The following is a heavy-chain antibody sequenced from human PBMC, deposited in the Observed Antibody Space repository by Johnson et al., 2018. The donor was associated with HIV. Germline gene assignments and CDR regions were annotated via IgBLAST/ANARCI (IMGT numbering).Heavy chain of an antibody. CDR3: ARYHYYDSRLNDAFDI. Sequence: VQLVESGGGVVQPGGSLRLSCAGSGFTFSSYGMHWVRQAPGKGLEWVSFIRYDGSDKHYADSVKGRFTISRDNSKNTVYLETNSLRPEDTAVYYCARYHYYDSRLNDAFDIWGQGTMVTVSS. V-gene: IGHV3-30*02. CDR2: IRYDGSDK. D-gene: IGHD3-22*01. J-gene: IGHJ3*02. CDR1: GFTFSSYG.